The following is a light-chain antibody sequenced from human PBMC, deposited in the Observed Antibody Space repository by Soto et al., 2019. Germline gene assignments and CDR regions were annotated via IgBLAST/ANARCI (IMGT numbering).Light chain of an antibody. V-gene: IGKV3-20*01. CDR2: GAS. J-gene: IGKJ1*01. Sequence: EVVLTQSPGTLSLSPGEGATLSCRASQSVASSYLAWYQQKPGQAPRLLIYGASDRATGVPDRFSGSGSGTDFTRTISSLEPEDFAMYYCQQYTSSAWTFGQGTKVEI. CDR3: QQYTSSAWT. CDR1: QSVASSY.